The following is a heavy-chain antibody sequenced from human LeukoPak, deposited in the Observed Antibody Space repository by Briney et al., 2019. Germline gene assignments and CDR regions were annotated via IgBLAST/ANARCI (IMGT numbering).Heavy chain of an antibody. Sequence: GGSLRLSCAASGFTFSDYYMSWIRQAPGEGLEWVSDISSSSSYTNYADSVKGRFTISRDNAKNSLYLQMNSLRAEDTAVYYCARPTMVPRLYYFDYWGQGTLVTVSS. V-gene: IGHV3-11*06. CDR3: ARPTMVPRLYYFDY. J-gene: IGHJ4*02. D-gene: IGHD3-10*01. CDR2: ISSSSSYT. CDR1: GFTFSDYY.